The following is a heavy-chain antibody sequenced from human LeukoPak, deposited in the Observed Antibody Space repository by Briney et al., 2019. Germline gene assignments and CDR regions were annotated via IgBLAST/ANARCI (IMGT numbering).Heavy chain of an antibody. CDR2: IYYSGST. CDR1: GGSISSGDYY. V-gene: IGHV4-30-4*01. CDR3: ARQTTSWYP. Sequence: SQTLSLTCTVSGGSISSGDYYWSWIRQPPGKGLEWIGYIYYSGSTYYNPSLKSRVTISVDTSKNQFSLQLNSVTPEDTAVYYCARQTTSWYPWGQGTLVTVSS. D-gene: IGHD2-2*01. J-gene: IGHJ5*02.